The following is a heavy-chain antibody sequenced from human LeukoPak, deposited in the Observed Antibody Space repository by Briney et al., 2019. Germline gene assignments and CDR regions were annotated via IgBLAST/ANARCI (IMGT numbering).Heavy chain of an antibody. Sequence: SSETLSLTCAVYGGSFSGYYWSWIRQPPGKGLEWIGEINHSGSTNYNPSLKSRVTISVDTSKNQFSLKLSSVTAADTAVYYCARCSLRSGSYRYYYYGVDVWGQGTTVTVSS. V-gene: IGHV4-34*01. D-gene: IGHD1-26*01. J-gene: IGHJ6*02. CDR3: ARCSLRSGSYRYYYYGVDV. CDR1: GGSFSGYY. CDR2: INHSGST.